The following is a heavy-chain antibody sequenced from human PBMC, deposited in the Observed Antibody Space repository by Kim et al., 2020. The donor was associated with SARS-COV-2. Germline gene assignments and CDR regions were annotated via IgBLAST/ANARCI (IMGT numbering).Heavy chain of an antibody. D-gene: IGHD3-10*01. CDR1: GESFRGPY. CDR2: INHTGYT. CDR3: ARVGSVVREAY. V-gene: IGHV4-34*01. J-gene: IGHJ4*02. Sequence: SETLSLTCAVYGESFRGPYCRCLPPPPGPVLECIGQINHTGYTNNYNPSLKSRVTISVDPAKNQFSLKLTSVTAADTAVYYCARVGSVVREAYWGQGTLVTVSS.